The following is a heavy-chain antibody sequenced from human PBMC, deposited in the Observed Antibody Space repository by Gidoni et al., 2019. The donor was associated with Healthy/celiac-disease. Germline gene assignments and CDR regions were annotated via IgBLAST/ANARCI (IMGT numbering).Heavy chain of an antibody. J-gene: IGHJ3*02. D-gene: IGHD3-10*01. CDR2: INPSGGST. V-gene: IGHV1-46*01. CDR1: GYTFTSYY. CDR3: ARSRRFGEIPDAFDI. Sequence: QVQLVQSGAEVKKPGASVKVSCKASGYTFTSYYMHWVRQAPGQGLEWMGIINPSGGSTSYAQKFQGRVTMTRDTSTSTVYMELSSLRSEDTAVYYCARSRRFGEIPDAFDIWGQGTMVTVSS.